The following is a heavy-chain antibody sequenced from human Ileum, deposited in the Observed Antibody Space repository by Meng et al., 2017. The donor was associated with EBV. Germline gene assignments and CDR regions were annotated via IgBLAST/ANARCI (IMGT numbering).Heavy chain of an antibody. D-gene: IGHD3-10*01. V-gene: IGHV4-4*02. CDR3: ARGRRFGSGRYALDY. J-gene: IGHJ4*02. Sequence: QVQLQEPGPGLVKPSGTLSLICAVSGASIGSSYWWTWVRQPPEKGLEWIGEIYHSGSTNYNPSLKSRLTLSVDKSKSQFSLELISVTAADTAVYYCARGRRFGSGRYALDYWGQGTLVTVPS. CDR2: IYHSGST. CDR1: GASIGSSYW.